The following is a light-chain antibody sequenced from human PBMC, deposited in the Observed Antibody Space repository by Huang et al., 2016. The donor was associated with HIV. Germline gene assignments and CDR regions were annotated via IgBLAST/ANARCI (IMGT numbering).Light chain of an antibody. J-gene: IGKJ4*01. V-gene: IGKV1-17*03. CDR2: DAS. CDR3: LQHNGHPLT. Sequence: DIQMTQSPSVMSASVGDRVTISCRASQGISNRVVWFQQKPGRVPKRLIQDASSLESGVPTRFIDSGSGTEFTLTINSLQPEDFATYYCLQHNGHPLTFGGGTRVEIK. CDR1: QGISNR.